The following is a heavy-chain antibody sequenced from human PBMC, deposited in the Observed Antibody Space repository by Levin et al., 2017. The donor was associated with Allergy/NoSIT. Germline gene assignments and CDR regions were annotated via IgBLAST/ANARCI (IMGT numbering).Heavy chain of an antibody. V-gene: IGHV3-7*04. CDR2: LKQDGSEK. CDR1: GFTVSGYW. J-gene: IGHJ4*02. Sequence: ASETLSLTCAASGFTVSGYWMSWLRQAPGKGLEWVANLKQDGSEKNYVDSVKGRFTISRDKAKNSLYLQMNSLRADDTAVYYCARMNWGTGPFDYWGQGTLVTVSS. D-gene: IGHD7-27*01. CDR3: ARMNWGTGPFDY.